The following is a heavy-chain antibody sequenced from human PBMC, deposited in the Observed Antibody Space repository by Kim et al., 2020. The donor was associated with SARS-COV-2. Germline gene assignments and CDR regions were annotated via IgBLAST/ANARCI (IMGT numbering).Heavy chain of an antibody. D-gene: IGHD3-22*01. CDR3: ARQGPDVVVTDFDY. J-gene: IGHJ4*02. Sequence: APKRQGRGTMTTDTATSTAYMELRSLRSDDTAVYYCARQGPDVVVTDFDYWGQGTLVTVSS. V-gene: IGHV1-18*01.